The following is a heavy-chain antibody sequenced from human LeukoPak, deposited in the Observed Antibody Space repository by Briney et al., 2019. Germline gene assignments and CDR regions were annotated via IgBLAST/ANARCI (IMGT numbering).Heavy chain of an antibody. CDR3: ARDLTGVPVAAIYFDY. CDR2: INPSGGST. V-gene: IGHV1-46*01. CDR1: GYTFTSYY. Sequence: GASVKVSCKASGYTFTSYYMHWVRQAPGQGLEWMGIINPSGGSTSYAQKFQGRVTMTRDMSTSTVYMELSSLRSEDTAVYYCARDLTGVPVAAIYFDYWGQGTLVTVSS. D-gene: IGHD6-19*01. J-gene: IGHJ4*02.